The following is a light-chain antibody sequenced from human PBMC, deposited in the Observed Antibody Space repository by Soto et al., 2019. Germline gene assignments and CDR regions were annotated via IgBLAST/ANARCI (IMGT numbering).Light chain of an antibody. CDR2: GPS. J-gene: IGKJ2*01. V-gene: IGKV3-20*01. CDR3: QQYGRSSLMFT. CDR1: QSVTSDF. Sequence: ETVLTQSPGTLSLSPGERATLSCRASQSVTSDFLAWYQQKPGQAPRLLIYGPSTRAAGVPDRFSGSGSGTDFTLTITRLEPEDFAVYYCQQYGRSSLMFTFGQGTKLGV.